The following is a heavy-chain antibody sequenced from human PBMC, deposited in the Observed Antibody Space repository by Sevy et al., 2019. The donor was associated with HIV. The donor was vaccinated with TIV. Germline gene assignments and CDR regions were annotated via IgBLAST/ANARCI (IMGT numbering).Heavy chain of an antibody. J-gene: IGHJ6*02. CDR2: MNPNSGNT. CDR1: GYTFTSYD. V-gene: IGHV1-8*01. CDR3: ASKSGVVPAPKHYYYGMDV. Sequence: AAVKVSCKASGYTFTSYDINWVRQATGQGLERMGWMNPNSGNTGYTQKFQGRVTMTRNTSISTAYMELSSLRSEDTAEYHCASKSGVVPAPKHYYYGMDVWGQGTPVTVSS. D-gene: IGHD2-2*01.